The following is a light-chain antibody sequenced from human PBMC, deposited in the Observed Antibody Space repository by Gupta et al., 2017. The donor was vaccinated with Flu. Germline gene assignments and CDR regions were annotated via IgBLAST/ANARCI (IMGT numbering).Light chain of an antibody. CDR3: QQYESDTFT. Sequence: TQLIQFPSFLYASVGDRVTITCRASHGICNYVNWFQVKPGRAPKLLIYDASRLEAGVPSRFSGSGLGTEFTLTISNLQAEDVAIYYCQQYESDTFTFGEGTKLEIK. CDR1: HGICNY. V-gene: IGKV1-33*01. CDR2: DAS. J-gene: IGKJ2*01.